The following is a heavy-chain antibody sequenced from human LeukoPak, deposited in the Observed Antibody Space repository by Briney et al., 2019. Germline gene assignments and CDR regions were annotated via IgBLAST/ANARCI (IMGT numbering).Heavy chain of an antibody. J-gene: IGHJ6*03. CDR1: GGSISSGSYY. CDR3: ARGLELDYGSVPLYYYYMDV. D-gene: IGHD3-10*01. CDR2: IYTSGST. V-gene: IGHV4-61*02. Sequence: SQTLSLTCTVSGGSISSGSYYWSWLRQPAGTGLEWFGRIYTSGSTNYNPSLKSRVTISVDTSKNQFSLKLSSVTAADTAVYYCARGLELDYGSVPLYYYYMDVWGKGTTVTVSS.